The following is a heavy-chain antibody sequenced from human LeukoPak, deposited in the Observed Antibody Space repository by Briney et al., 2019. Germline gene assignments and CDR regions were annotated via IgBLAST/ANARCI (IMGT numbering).Heavy chain of an antibody. D-gene: IGHD2-2*01. CDR1: GGSFSGYY. J-gene: IGHJ5*02. V-gene: IGHV4-34*01. CDR3: ARFRSIDIVVVPAAMSRNNWFDP. CDR2: INHSGST. Sequence: SETLSLTCAVYGGSFSGYYWSWIRQPPGKGLEWIGEINHSGSTNYNPSLRSRVTISVDTSKNQFSLKLSSVTAADTAVYYCARFRSIDIVVVPAAMSRNNWFDPWGQGTLVTVSS.